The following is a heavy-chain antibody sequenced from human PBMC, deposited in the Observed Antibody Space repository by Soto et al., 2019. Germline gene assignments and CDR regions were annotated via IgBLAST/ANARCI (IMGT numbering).Heavy chain of an antibody. J-gene: IGHJ6*02. V-gene: IGHV4-4*07. D-gene: IGHD3-3*01. CDR3: ARGGNYDFWSGYSVYYYGMDV. Sequence: SETLSLTCPVSGGSISSYYWSWIRQPAGKGLEWIGRIYTSGSTNYNPSLKSRVTMSVDTCKNQFSLKLSSVTAADTAVYYCARGGNYDFWSGYSVYYYGMDVWGQETTVTVSS. CDR1: GGSISSYY. CDR2: IYTSGST.